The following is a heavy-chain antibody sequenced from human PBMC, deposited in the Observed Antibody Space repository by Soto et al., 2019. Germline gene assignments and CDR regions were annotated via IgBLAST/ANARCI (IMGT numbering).Heavy chain of an antibody. CDR3: ARGGWTTYYSPFFDY. Sequence: QITLKESGPPLVNPTQTLTRTCTFSGFSLSTSGVGVGWIRQPPGKALEWLALIYWDDDKRYSPSLKSRLTITKDTSKNQVVLTLTKLDTVDTATYYCARGGWTTYYSPFFDYWGQGTLVTVSS. CDR1: GFSLSTSGVG. J-gene: IGHJ4*02. CDR2: IYWDDDK. D-gene: IGHD3-10*01. V-gene: IGHV2-5*02.